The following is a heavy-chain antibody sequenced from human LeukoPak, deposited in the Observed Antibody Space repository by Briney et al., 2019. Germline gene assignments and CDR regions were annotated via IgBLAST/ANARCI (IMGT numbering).Heavy chain of an antibody. V-gene: IGHV4-34*01. J-gene: IGHJ4*02. Sequence: SETLSLTCAVYGGSFSGYYRSWIRQPPGKGLEWIGEINHSGSTNYNPSLKSRVTISVDTSKNQFSLKLSSVTAADTAVYYCARHPASSIYCSGGSCFGSYYFDYWGQGTLVTVSS. CDR1: GGSFSGYY. CDR2: INHSGST. D-gene: IGHD2-15*01. CDR3: ARHPASSIYCSGGSCFGSYYFDY.